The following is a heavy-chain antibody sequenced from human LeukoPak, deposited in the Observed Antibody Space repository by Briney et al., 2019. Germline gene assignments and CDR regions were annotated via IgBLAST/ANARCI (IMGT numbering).Heavy chain of an antibody. D-gene: IGHD2-15*01. J-gene: IGHJ4*02. CDR3: IRQNCSGGSCSYVDY. CDR2: ISYDGNNK. V-gene: IGHV3-30*03. Sequence: HPGGSLRLSCAASGFIFSSYGIHWVRQAPGKGLEWVAVISYDGNNKKYGDSVKGRFTISRDNSKNTLDLQMNSLRPEDTAVYYCIRQNCSGGSCSYVDYLGQGTLVTVSS. CDR1: GFIFSSYG.